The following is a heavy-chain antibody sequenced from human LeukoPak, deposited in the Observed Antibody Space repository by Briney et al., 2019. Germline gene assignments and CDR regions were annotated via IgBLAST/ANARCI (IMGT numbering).Heavy chain of an antibody. CDR1: GFTFSSYG. CDR2: ISYDVGKK. D-gene: IGHD3-10*01. J-gene: IGHJ4*02. Sequence: GGSLRLSCAASGFTFSSYGMHWVRQAPGKGLEWVAVISYDVGKKYYADSVKGRFTISRDNSKNTLYLQMNSLRAEDTAVYYCAKDEITMVRGVIPPFDYWGQGTLVTVSS. V-gene: IGHV3-30*18. CDR3: AKDEITMVRGVIPPFDY.